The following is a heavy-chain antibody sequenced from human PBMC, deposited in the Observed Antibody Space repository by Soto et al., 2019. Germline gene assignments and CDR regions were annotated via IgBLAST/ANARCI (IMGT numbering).Heavy chain of an antibody. V-gene: IGHV3-23*01. J-gene: IGHJ4*02. D-gene: IGHD3-3*01. CDR1: GFTFSSYA. CDR3: AKVYDFWSGSSRSGY. Sequence: EVQLLESGGGLVQPGGSLRLSCAASGFTFSSYAMSWVRQAPGKGLEWVSAISGSGGSTYYADSVKGRFTISRDNSKYTLYLQMNSLRAEDTAVYYCAKVYDFWSGSSRSGYWGQGTLVTVSS. CDR2: ISGSGGST.